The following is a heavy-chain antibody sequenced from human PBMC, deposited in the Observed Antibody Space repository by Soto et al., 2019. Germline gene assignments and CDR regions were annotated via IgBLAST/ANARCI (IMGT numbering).Heavy chain of an antibody. V-gene: IGHV3-33*06. CDR1: GFAFSSHS. D-gene: IGHD6-19*01. CDR3: AKEEYSGAWYGFVQY. J-gene: IGHJ4*02. CDR2: IWNDGSNK. Sequence: QVQLVESGGGVVQPGKSLRLSCTASGFAFSSHSMHWVRQAPGKGLEWVAVIWNDGSNKYYADSIKGRFSIPRENSKNTLYMHMNSLRAGDPAVYYGAKEEYSGAWYGFVQYWAQASQVPVSS.